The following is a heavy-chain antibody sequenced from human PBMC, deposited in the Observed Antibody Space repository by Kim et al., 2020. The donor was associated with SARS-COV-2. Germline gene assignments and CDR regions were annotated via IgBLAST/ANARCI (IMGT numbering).Heavy chain of an antibody. CDR1: GYTFTSYA. D-gene: IGHD2-2*01. CDR3: ASGPAYCSSTSCYLWFDP. CDR2: INTNTGNP. Sequence: ASVKDSCKASGYTFTSYAMNWVRQAPGQGLEWMGWINTNTGNPTYAQGFTGRFVFSLDTSVSTAYLQISSLKAEDTAVYYCASGPAYCSSTSCYLWFDPWGQGTLVTVSS. V-gene: IGHV7-4-1*02. J-gene: IGHJ5*02.